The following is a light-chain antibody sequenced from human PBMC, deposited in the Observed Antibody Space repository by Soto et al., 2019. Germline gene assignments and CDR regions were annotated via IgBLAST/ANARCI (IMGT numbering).Light chain of an antibody. J-gene: IGKJ1*01. Sequence: DIQMTQSPSSLSASVGDRVTITCRASQSISSYLNWYQQKPGKAPKLLIYAASSLQSGVPSRFSDSGSGTDFTLTISSLQPEDFATYYCQQSYSTPWTFGQGTQVEIK. CDR1: QSISSY. CDR2: AAS. V-gene: IGKV1-39*01. CDR3: QQSYSTPWT.